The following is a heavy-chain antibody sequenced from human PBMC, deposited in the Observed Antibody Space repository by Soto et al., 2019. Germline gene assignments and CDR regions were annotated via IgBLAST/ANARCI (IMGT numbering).Heavy chain of an antibody. CDR1: GFTVSSSY. J-gene: IGHJ6*02. D-gene: IGHD2-15*01. CDR2: IESGGST. V-gene: IGHV3-53*02. CDR3: AKDLGPLRLLNYYFYGLDV. Sequence: EVHLVETGGGVIQRGGSLRLFCNASGFTVSSSYMSWVRQAPGMGLEWVAVIESGGSTHYADSVKGRFTISRDNSKNMIYLQLHTLRAEDTAVYYCAKDLGPLRLLNYYFYGLDVWGQGTTVTVSS.